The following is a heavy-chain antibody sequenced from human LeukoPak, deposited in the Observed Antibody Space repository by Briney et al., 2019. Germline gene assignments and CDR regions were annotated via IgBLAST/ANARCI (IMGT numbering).Heavy chain of an antibody. CDR1: GFSFSSYG. V-gene: IGHV3-30*02. CDR3: AKGGFLGYCSSTSCSGAFDI. D-gene: IGHD2-2*01. J-gene: IGHJ3*02. CDR2: IRYDGSNK. Sequence: GGSLRLSCAASGFSFSSYGMHWVRQAPGKGLEWVAFIRYDGSNKYYADSVKGRFTISRDNSKNTLYLQMNSLRAEDTAVYYCAKGGFLGYCSSTSCSGAFDIWGQGTMVTVSS.